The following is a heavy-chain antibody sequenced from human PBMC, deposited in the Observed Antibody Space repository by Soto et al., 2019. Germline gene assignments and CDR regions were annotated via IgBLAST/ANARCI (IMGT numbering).Heavy chain of an antibody. CDR3: ARDGEGSSSWEKGETYWYFDL. V-gene: IGHV3-13*01. CDR2: IGTAGDT. J-gene: IGHJ2*01. D-gene: IGHD6-13*01. CDR1: GFTFSSYD. Sequence: EVQLVESGGGLVQPGGSLRLSCAASGFTFSSYDMHWVRQVTGKGLEWVSAIGTAGDTYYPGSVKGRFTISRENAKNSLYLQMNSLRAGDTAVYYCARDGEGSSSWEKGETYWYFDLWGRGTLVTVSS.